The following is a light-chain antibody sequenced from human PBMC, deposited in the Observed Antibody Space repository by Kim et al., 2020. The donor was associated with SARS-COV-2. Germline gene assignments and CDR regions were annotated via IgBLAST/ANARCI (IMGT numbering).Light chain of an antibody. CDR3: QAWDSSTAV. CDR1: KLGDKY. Sequence: VSPGQTASITCSGDKLGDKYACWYQQKPGQSPVLVIYQDSKRPSGIPERFSGSNSGNTATLTISGTQAMGEADYYCQAWDSSTAVFGGGTQLTVL. CDR2: QDS. J-gene: IGLJ2*01. V-gene: IGLV3-1*01.